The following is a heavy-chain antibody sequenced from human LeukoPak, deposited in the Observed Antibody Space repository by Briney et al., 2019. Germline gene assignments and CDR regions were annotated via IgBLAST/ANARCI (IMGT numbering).Heavy chain of an antibody. CDR1: GFTFSSYW. J-gene: IGHJ4*02. V-gene: IGHV3-7*03. CDR3: TRDTRIVVASLSGYFDY. D-gene: IGHD2-2*01. Sequence: GGSLRLSCAASGFTFSSYWMSWIRQAPGKGLEWVANIRQDGNDRNYVDSVKGRFTISRDNAKNSLYLQMNSLGVEDTAVYYCTRDTRIVVASLSGYFDYWGQGTLVTVSS. CDR2: IRQDGNDR.